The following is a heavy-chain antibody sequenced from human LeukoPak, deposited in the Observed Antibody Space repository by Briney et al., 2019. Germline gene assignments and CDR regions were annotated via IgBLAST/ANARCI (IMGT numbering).Heavy chain of an antibody. J-gene: IGHJ4*02. CDR2: ISSSDTYT. D-gene: IGHD6-13*01. CDR3: ARDVGSSWYKCSDY. Sequence: MTGGSLRLSCAASGFTFSDYYMSWIRQAPGKGLEWVSYISSSDTYTNYADSVKGRFTISRDNAKNSLYLQMNSLRGEDTAVYYCARDVGSSWYKCSDYWGQGTLVTVSS. V-gene: IGHV3-11*06. CDR1: GFTFSDYY.